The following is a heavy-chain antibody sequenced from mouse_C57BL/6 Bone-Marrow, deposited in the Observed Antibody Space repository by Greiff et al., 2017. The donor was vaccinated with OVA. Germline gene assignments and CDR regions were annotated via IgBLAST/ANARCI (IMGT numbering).Heavy chain of an antibody. CDR1: GFTFSDYY. J-gene: IGHJ4*01. Sequence: EVHLVESEGGLVQPGSSMKLSCTASGFTFSDYYIAWVRQVPEKGLEWVANINYDGSSTYYLDSLKSRFIISRDNAKNILYLQMSSLKSEDTATYYCARVDSNYVGGYYAMDYWGQGTSVTVSS. D-gene: IGHD2-5*01. V-gene: IGHV5-16*01. CDR2: INYDGSST. CDR3: ARVDSNYVGGYYAMDY.